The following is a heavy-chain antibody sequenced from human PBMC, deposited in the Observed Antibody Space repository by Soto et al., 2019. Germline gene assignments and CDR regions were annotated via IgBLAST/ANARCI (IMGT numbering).Heavy chain of an antibody. CDR3: AAPGGHHFGMDV. J-gene: IGHJ6*02. CDR1: DNTFTYYG. CDR2: ISGYNANT. Sequence: ASVKVSCKSFDNTFTYYGINWVRQAPGQGLEWLGWISGYNANTKEAQKFQDRVSMTADTSTRTAYLEVRSLTSDDTGVYFCAAPGGHHFGMDVWGQGTTVTV. D-gene: IGHD2-8*02. V-gene: IGHV1-18*01.